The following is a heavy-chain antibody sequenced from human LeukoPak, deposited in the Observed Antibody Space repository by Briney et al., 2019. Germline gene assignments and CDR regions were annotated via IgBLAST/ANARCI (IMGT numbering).Heavy chain of an antibody. D-gene: IGHD4-11*01. CDR2: IYSGGTT. Sequence: QSGGSLRLSCAASGFIVSSNYMSWVRQAPGKGLEWVSVIYSGGTTYYADSVKGRFTISRDNSKNTLYLQMNSLRAEDTAVYYCATGGATTSFSRFDYWGQGTLVTVSS. V-gene: IGHV3-66*01. J-gene: IGHJ4*02. CDR3: ATGGATTSFSRFDY. CDR1: GFIVSSNY.